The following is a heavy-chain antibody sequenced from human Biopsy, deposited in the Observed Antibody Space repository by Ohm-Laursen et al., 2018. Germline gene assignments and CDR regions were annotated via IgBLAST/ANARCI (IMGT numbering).Heavy chain of an antibody. V-gene: IGHV4-34*01. CDR2: INDSGRT. J-gene: IGHJ3*02. CDR1: GGSFSGYY. CDR3: GRREVVITHDAFDT. D-gene: IGHD3-22*01. Sequence: SETLSLTCGVYGGSFSGYYCSWIRQPPGKGLEWIGEINDSGRTNYNPSLRSRVTFSVDTSKNQFSLKLSFVTAADTAVYYCGRREVVITHDAFDTWGQGTMVTVSS.